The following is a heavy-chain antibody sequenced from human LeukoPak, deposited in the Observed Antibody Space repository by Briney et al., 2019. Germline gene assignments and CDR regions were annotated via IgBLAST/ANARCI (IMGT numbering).Heavy chain of an antibody. CDR3: ARNYYDSSGYYYPGRPPTPESLDY. CDR2: IYYSGST. Sequence: ASETLSLTCTVSGGSISSSSYYWGWIRQPPGKGLEWIGSIYYSGSTYYNPSLKSRVTISVDTSKNQFSLKLSSVTAADTAVYYCARNYYDSSGYYYPGRPPTPESLDYWGQGTLVTVSS. J-gene: IGHJ4*02. D-gene: IGHD3-22*01. CDR1: GGSISSSSYY. V-gene: IGHV4-39*07.